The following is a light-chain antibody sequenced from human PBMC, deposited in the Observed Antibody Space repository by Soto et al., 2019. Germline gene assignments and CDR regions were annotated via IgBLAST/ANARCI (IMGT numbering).Light chain of an antibody. Sequence: QSALTQPASVSGSPGQSITISCTGTSSDVGGYNYVSWYQQYPGKAPKLMIYDVSNRPSGVSNRFAGSKSGNTASLTISGLQAEDEADYYCSAYTSSNTPVLFGGVTKLTVL. CDR2: DVS. CDR1: SSDVGGYNY. CDR3: SAYTSSNTPVL. J-gene: IGLJ2*01. V-gene: IGLV2-14*01.